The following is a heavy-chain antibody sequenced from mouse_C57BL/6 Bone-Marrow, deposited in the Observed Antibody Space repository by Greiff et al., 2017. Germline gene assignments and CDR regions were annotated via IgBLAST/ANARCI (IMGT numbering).Heavy chain of an antibody. D-gene: IGHD1-1*01. CDR2: INPSSGYT. J-gene: IGHJ1*03. Sequence: VQLQESGAELAKPGASVKLSCKASGYTFTSYWMHWVKQRPGQGLEWIGYINPSSGYTKYNQKFKDKATLTADKSSSKAYMKLRSQTYEDSAVYYCARRIDYYGSSYVDWYFDVWGTGTTVTVSS. CDR1: GYTFTSYW. V-gene: IGHV1-7*01. CDR3: ARRIDYYGSSYVDWYFDV.